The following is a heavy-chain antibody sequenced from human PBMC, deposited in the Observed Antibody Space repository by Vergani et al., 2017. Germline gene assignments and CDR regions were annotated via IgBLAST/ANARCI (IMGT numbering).Heavy chain of an antibody. CDR3: ARGYCSSTSCYEYAFDI. CDR1: GFTVSSNY. CDR2: IYSGGST. Sequence: EVQLVESGGGLIQPGGSLRLSCAASGFTVSSNYMSWVRQAPGKGLEWVSVIYSGGSTYYADSVKGRFTISRDNSKNTLYLQMNSLGAEDTAVYYCARGYCSSTSCYEYAFDIWGQGTMVTVSS. J-gene: IGHJ3*02. V-gene: IGHV3-53*01. D-gene: IGHD2-2*01.